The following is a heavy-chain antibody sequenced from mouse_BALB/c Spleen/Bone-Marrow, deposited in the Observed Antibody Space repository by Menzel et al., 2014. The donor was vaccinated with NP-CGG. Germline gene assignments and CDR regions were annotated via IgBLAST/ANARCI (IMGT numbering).Heavy chain of an antibody. Sequence: VHLVESGAELAKPGASVKISCKASGYTFTNYWMHWVKQRPGQGLEWIGYINPSTGYTEYNQKFKDKATLTAGKSSSTAYMQLSSLTSEDSAVYYCARIYYYGRDYWGQGTTLTVSS. CDR3: ARIYYYGRDY. V-gene: IGHV1-7*01. J-gene: IGHJ2*01. CDR2: INPSTGYT. CDR1: GYTFTNYW. D-gene: IGHD1-1*01.